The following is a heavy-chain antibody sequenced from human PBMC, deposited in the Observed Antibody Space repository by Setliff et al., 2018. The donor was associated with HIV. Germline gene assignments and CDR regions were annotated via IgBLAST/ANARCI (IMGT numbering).Heavy chain of an antibody. CDR3: ARGGTSSNWFGP. D-gene: IGHD2-2*01. CDR2: IYNSVTT. J-gene: IGHJ5*02. V-gene: IGHV4-59*02. CDR1: GASVNYNT. Sequence: SCSVSGASVNYNTWSWIRQAPGKGLQWIGFIYNSVTTNYNPSLKSRATISLDTSKNQFSLKLTSVTAADTAVYYCARGGTSSNWFGPWGQGTLVTVSS.